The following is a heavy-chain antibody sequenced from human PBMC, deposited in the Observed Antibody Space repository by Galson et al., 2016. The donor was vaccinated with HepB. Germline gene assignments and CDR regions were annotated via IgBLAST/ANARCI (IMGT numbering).Heavy chain of an antibody. V-gene: IGHV3-33*08. CDR1: GFTFSAYA. CDR2: IWHDGSNQ. CDR3: ARESPHIAVPVLDD. D-gene: IGHD6-19*01. Sequence: SLRLSCAASGFTFSAYAMAWGRQAPGKGLEWVALIWHDGSNQYYADSVKGRFTISRDNSKNTLYLQMNSLRAEDSAVYYCARESPHIAVPVLDDWGQGTLVTVSS. J-gene: IGHJ4*02.